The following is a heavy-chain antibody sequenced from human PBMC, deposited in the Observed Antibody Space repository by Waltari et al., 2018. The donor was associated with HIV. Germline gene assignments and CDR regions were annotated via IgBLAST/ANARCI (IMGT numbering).Heavy chain of an antibody. Sequence: EVQLVQSGAEVKKPGESLKISCKSSGYNFTTYWIGWVRRMPGKGLEWMGIIHPGDADTRYSPSFQGQGTISADKSISTAFLQWSSLKASDTAMYYCARGLPKQWLAYFDYWGQGTLVTVSS. CDR2: IHPGDADT. V-gene: IGHV5-51*01. D-gene: IGHD6-19*01. J-gene: IGHJ4*02. CDR3: ARGLPKQWLAYFDY. CDR1: GYNFTTYW.